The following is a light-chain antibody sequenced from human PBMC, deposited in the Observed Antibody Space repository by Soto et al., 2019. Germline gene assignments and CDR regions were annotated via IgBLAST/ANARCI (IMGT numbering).Light chain of an antibody. CDR1: RSINSNY. V-gene: IGKV3-20*01. CDR3: QQYNNWPRGT. CDR2: GAS. J-gene: IGKJ1*01. Sequence: EILLTQSPGTLSLSPGERATLSCRTSRSINSNYLAWYQQKPGQTPRLVLYGASSRATGIPDRFSGSGSGTDFTLTISSLQSEDFAVYYCQQYNNWPRGTFGQGTKVDIK.